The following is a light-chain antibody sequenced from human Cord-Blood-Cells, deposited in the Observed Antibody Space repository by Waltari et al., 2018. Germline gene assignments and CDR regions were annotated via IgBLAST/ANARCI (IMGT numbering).Light chain of an antibody. J-gene: IGLJ2*01. V-gene: IGLV2-14*01. CDR1: SSDVGGYNY. Sequence: QSALTQPASVSGSPGQSITISCPGTSSDVGGYNYVSWYQQHPGKAPKLMIYDVSKRPSGVSNRFSGSKSGNTASLTISGLQAEDEADYYCSSYTSSSTAFGGGTKLTVL. CDR2: DVS. CDR3: SSYTSSSTA.